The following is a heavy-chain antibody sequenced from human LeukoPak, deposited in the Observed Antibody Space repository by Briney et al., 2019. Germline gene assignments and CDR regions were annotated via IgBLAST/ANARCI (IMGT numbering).Heavy chain of an antibody. CDR1: GFTFSNHW. Sequence: GGSLRLSCAASGFTFSNHWIHWVRQAPGKGLVWVSRISTDGGVTNYADSVEGRFTISRDTAKNTVYLQMNSLRVEETAIYYCARGISMDVWGQGTTVTVSS. V-gene: IGHV3-74*01. CDR3: ARGISMDV. CDR2: ISTDGGVT. J-gene: IGHJ6*02.